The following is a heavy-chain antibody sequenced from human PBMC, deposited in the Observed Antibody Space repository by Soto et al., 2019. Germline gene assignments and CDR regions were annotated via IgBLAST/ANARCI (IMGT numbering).Heavy chain of an antibody. V-gene: IGHV1-18*01. CDR2: INVHNGDT. J-gene: IGHJ6*02. CDR1: AYNLVGDG. Sequence: QVQVVQSGAEVKKPGASVRVSCKPSAYNLVGDGFTWVRQAPGQGLEWMGWINVHNGDTNYAQKFQDRFSLTTDTFTRTVYMELTNLRSDDTAVYYCARRGNPYMDVWGQGTTVIVSS. CDR3: ARRGNPYMDV.